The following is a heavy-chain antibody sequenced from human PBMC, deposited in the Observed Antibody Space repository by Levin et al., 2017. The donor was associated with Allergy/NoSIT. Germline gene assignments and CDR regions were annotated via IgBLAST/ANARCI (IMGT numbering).Heavy chain of an antibody. CDR2: ISGSGGST. D-gene: IGHD6-6*01. V-gene: IGHV3-23*01. Sequence: GGSLRLSCAASGFTFSSYAMSWVRQAPGKGLEWVSAISGSGGSTYYADSVKGRFTISRDNSKNTLYLQMNSLRAEDTAVYYCAKAVGYSSSSGTFDYWGQGTLVTVSS. J-gene: IGHJ4*02. CDR3: AKAVGYSSSSGTFDY. CDR1: GFTFSSYA.